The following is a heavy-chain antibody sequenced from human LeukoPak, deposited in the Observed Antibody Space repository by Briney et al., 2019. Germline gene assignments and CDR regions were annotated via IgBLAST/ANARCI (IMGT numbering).Heavy chain of an antibody. CDR1: GYTFTSYA. D-gene: IGHD2-2*01. V-gene: IGHV7-4-1*02. J-gene: IGHJ4*02. CDR3: ARSRLASRVVPADY. CDR2: INTNTGNP. Sequence: GASVKVSCKASGYTFTSYAMNWVRQAPGQGLEWMGWINTNTGNPTYAQGFAGRFVFSLDTSVSTAYLQISSLKAEDTAVYYCARSRLASRVVPADYWGQGTLVTVSS.